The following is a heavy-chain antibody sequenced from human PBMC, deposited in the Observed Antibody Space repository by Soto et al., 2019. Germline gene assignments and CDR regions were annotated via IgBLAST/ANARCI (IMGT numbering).Heavy chain of an antibody. CDR3: ASYYSNYGYYYMDV. CDR1: GGSISSHY. CDR2: IYYSGTT. V-gene: IGHV4-59*08. J-gene: IGHJ6*03. D-gene: IGHD4-4*01. Sequence: NPSETLSLTCSVSGGSISSHYWSWIRQPPGKGLEWIGYIYYSGTTNYKPSLKSRVTISVDTSKNQFSLKLSSVTAADTAVYYCASYYSNYGYYYMDVWGKGTPVTVSS.